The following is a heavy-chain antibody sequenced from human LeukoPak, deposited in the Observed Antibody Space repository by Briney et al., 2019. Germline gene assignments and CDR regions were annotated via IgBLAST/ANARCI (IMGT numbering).Heavy chain of an antibody. V-gene: IGHV4-39*01. J-gene: IGHJ4*02. Sequence: PSETLSLTCTVSGGSISSSSYYWGWIRQSPGKGLEWIGSTYYSGSTYYNPSLKSRVTISVDTSKNQFSLRLSSVTAADTAVYYCATISGSYPYFVDYWGQGTPVTVSS. CDR2: TYYSGST. D-gene: IGHD3-10*01. CDR3: ATISGSYPYFVDY. CDR1: GGSISSSSYY.